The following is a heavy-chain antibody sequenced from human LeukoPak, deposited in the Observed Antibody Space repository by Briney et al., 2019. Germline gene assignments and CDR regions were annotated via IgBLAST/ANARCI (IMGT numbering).Heavy chain of an antibody. CDR2: ISGSGGST. CDR1: GFTFSSYA. J-gene: IGHJ4*02. CDR3: AKAFTDWDDYGDIYYFDY. V-gene: IGHV3-23*01. Sequence: GGSLRLSCAASGFTFSSYAMSWVRQAPGKGLEWVSAISGSGGSTYYADSEKGRFTISRDNSKNTLYLQMNSLRAEDTAVYYCAKAFTDWDDYGDIYYFDYWGQGTLVTVSS. D-gene: IGHD4-17*01.